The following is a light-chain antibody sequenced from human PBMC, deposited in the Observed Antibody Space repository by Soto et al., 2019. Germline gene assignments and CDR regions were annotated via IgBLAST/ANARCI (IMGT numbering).Light chain of an antibody. Sequence: AIQMTQSPSSLSASIGDRVTITCRASQDIRSTLAWYQQKPGNAPKVLIYSASNLQGGVPSRFSGSGAGTDIILTSSSQQDEDFATYYGLQHSSLPLTFGQGT. CDR3: LQHSSLPLT. J-gene: IGKJ2*01. CDR2: SAS. CDR1: QDIRST. V-gene: IGKV1-6*01.